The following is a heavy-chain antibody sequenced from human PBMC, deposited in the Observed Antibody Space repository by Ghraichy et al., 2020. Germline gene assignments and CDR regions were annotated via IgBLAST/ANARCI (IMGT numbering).Heavy chain of an antibody. CDR2: ITGSGRFI. Sequence: LSLTCVGSGFTVSSYSMNWVRQAPGKGLEWVSYITGSGRFISYADSVKGRFTVSRDNAQNSLYLQMKSLRDEDTAVYYCARGSTVVRFYYYDGMDVWGQGTTVTVSS. D-gene: IGHD2-21*01. V-gene: IGHV3-21*05. CDR3: ARGSTVVRFYYYDGMDV. J-gene: IGHJ6*02. CDR1: GFTVSSYS.